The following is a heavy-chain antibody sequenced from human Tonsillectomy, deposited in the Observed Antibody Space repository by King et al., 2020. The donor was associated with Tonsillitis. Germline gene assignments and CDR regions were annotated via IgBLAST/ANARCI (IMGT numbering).Heavy chain of an antibody. J-gene: IGHJ4*02. CDR2: INQDGSKT. V-gene: IGHV3-7*03. Sequence: QLVQSGGGLVQPGGSLILSCAASGFSFNSDWMSWVRQAPGKGLEWVADINQDGSKTYYVASVRGRFTISRDNAKNSVYLQMYSLRAEDTAVYYCARDPHRGSDCYTLDYWGQGTLVTVSS. D-gene: IGHD2-2*02. CDR3: ARDPHRGSDCYTLDY. CDR1: GFSFNSDW.